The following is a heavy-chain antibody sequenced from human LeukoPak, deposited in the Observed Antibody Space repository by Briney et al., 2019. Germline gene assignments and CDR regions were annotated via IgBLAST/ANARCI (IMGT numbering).Heavy chain of an antibody. J-gene: IGHJ3*02. D-gene: IGHD7-27*01. CDR2: IYYSGST. V-gene: IGHV4-59*01. CDR3: AREGVPGAFDI. CDR1: GGSISSYY. Sequence: SETLSLTCTVSGGSISSYYWSWIWQPPGKGLEWIGYIYYSGSTNYNPSLKSRVTISVDTSKNQFSLKLSSVTAADTAVYYCAREGVPGAFDIWGQGTMVTVSS.